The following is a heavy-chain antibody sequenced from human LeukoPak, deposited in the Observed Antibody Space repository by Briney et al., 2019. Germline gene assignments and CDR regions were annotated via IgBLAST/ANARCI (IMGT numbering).Heavy chain of an antibody. CDR3: AKDREVTIFGVVISNDY. Sequence: PGGSLRLSCATSGFTFSSYAMSWVRQAPGKGLKWVSGVGGGGGGTYYADSVKGRFTISRDNSKNTLYLQMNSLRAEDTALYYCAKDREVTIFGVVISNDYWGQGTLVTVSS. J-gene: IGHJ4*02. CDR2: VGGGGGGT. V-gene: IGHV3-23*01. CDR1: GFTFSSYA. D-gene: IGHD3-3*01.